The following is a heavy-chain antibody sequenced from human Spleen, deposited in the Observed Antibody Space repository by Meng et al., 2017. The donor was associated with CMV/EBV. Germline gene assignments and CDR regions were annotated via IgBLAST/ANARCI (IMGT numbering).Heavy chain of an antibody. D-gene: IGHD3-10*01. CDR1: TSLDYY. V-gene: IGHV4-30-4*08. CDR2: IFSSGRN. J-gene: IGHJ4*02. Sequence: TSLDYYWSWVRQPPGKGLEWIGYIFSSGRNSINPSLKSRITISVDTSKNQFSLKLSSVTAADTSVYYCARAGNDVSGSYYNLYYFDYWGQGKLVTVSS. CDR3: ARAGNDVSGSYYNLYYFDY.